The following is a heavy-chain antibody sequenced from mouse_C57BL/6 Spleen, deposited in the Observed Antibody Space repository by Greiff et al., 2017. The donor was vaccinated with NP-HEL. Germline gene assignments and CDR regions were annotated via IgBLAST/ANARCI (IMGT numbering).Heavy chain of an antibody. CDR1: GYTFTSYW. CDR2: IDASDSYT. Sequence: QVQLKQPGAELVKPGASVKLSCKASGYTFTSYWMQWVKQRPGQGLEWIGEIDASDSYTNYNQKFKGKATLTVDTSSSTAYMQISSLTSDDSAVYYCARSGWYYGSNDGDYWGQGTTLTVSS. CDR3: ARSGWYYGSNDGDY. J-gene: IGHJ2*01. D-gene: IGHD1-1*01. V-gene: IGHV1-50*01.